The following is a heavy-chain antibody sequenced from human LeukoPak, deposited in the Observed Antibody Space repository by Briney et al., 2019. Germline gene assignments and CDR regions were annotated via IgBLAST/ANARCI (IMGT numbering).Heavy chain of an antibody. CDR1: GYTFTDYY. Sequence: AAVRDSCKASGYTFTDYYIHWVRQAPGQGLEWMGWINPNSAGTSYAQKFQGRVTMTRDTSISTAYMELSRLRSDDTALYYCARWGMRTFDIWGHGTMVT. CDR2: INPNSAGT. D-gene: IGHD2-8*01. V-gene: IGHV1-2*02. J-gene: IGHJ3*02. CDR3: ARWGMRTFDI.